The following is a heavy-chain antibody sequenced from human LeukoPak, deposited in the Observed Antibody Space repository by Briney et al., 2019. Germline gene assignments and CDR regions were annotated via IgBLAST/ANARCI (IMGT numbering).Heavy chain of an antibody. CDR1: GYTFTRYY. CDR3: ARDWGYDILTGYYRGVPTNELPFLNWFDP. D-gene: IGHD3-9*01. CDR2: INPSGSST. J-gene: IGHJ5*02. Sequence: ASVKVSCKASGYTFTRYYMHWVRQPPGQGLEWMGIINPSGSSTSYAQKFQGRVTMTRDTSTSTVYMELSSLRSEDTAVYYCARDWGYDILTGYYRGVPTNELPFLNWFDPWGQGTLVTVSS. V-gene: IGHV1-46*01.